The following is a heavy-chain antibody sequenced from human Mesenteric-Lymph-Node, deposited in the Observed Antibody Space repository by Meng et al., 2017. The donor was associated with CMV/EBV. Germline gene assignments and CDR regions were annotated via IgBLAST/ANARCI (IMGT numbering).Heavy chain of an antibody. V-gene: IGHV3-23*01. D-gene: IGHD5-18*01. CDR2: ISGSGDSK. Sequence: AASGFTFNEFAMNWVRQAPGKGLEWVSVISGSGDSKHYADSVQGRFTISRDNSKNTVYLQMNSLRAEDTAIYYCAKDGYSYGYYFDSWGQGTLVTVSS. CDR3: AKDGYSYGYYFDS. CDR1: GFTFNEFA. J-gene: IGHJ4*02.